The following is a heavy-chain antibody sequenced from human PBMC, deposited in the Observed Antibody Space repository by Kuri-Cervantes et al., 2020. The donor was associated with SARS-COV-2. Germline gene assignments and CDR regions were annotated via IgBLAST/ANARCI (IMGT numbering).Heavy chain of an antibody. V-gene: IGHV4-59*08. CDR1: GGSISSYY. CDR2: IYYSGST. J-gene: IGHJ4*02. Sequence: GSLRLSCTVSGGSISSYYWSWIRQPPGKGLEWIGYIYYSGSTNYNPSLKSRVTISVDTSKNQFSLKLSSVTAADTAVYYCARRWFDFWSGYYIFDYWAQGTLVTVSS. CDR3: ARRWFDFWSGYYIFDY. D-gene: IGHD3-3*01.